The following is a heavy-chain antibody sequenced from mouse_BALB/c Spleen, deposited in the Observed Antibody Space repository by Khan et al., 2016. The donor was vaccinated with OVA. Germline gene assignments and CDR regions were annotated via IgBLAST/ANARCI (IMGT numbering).Heavy chain of an antibody. J-gene: IGHJ1*01. D-gene: IGHD4-1*01. CDR3: ARRIVPGDFDD. CDR1: GFSLTSYG. V-gene: IGHV2-6-1*01. Sequence: VQLQESGPGLVAPSQSLSITCTISGFSLTSYGIHWVRQPPGKGLEWLVVIWSDGKTTYNSALISRLTIIKDNSKSQVFLKMNSLQTADTAMFYSARRIVPGDFDDWGAGTTVTVSS. CDR2: IWSDGKT.